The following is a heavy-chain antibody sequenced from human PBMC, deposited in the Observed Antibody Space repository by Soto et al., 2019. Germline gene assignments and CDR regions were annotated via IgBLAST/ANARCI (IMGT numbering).Heavy chain of an antibody. CDR1: GGSISSYY. J-gene: IGHJ5*02. CDR2: IYYSGST. Sequence: SETLSLTCTVSGGSISSYYWSWIRQPPGKGLEWIGYIYYSGSTNYNPSLKSRVTISVDTSKNQFSLKLSSVTAADTAVYYCARVHMVLGPLNWFDPWGQGTLVTVSS. CDR3: ARVHMVLGPLNWFDP. D-gene: IGHD3-10*01. V-gene: IGHV4-59*01.